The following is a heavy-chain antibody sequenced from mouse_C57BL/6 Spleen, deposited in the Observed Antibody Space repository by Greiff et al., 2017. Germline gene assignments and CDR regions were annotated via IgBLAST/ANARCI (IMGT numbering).Heavy chain of an antibody. Sequence: QVQLQQPGAELVKPGASVKLSCKASGYTFTSYWMHWVKQRPGQGLEWIGMIHPNSGSTNYNEKFKSKATLTVDKSSSTAYMQLSSLTSEDSAVYYCARSGGDRHWYFDVWGTGTTVTVSS. D-gene: IGHD1-3*01. CDR2: IHPNSGST. J-gene: IGHJ1*03. CDR1: GYTFTSYW. CDR3: ARSGGDRHWYFDV. V-gene: IGHV1-64*01.